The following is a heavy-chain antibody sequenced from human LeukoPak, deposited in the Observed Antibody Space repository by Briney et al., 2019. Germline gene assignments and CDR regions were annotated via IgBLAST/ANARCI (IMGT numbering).Heavy chain of an antibody. D-gene: IGHD3-22*01. CDR2: IYHSGST. J-gene: IGHJ4*02. V-gene: IGHV4-59*01. CDR1: GGFNTHYY. CDR3: ARGQWLSVFDF. Sequence: SETLSLTCSVSGGFNTHYYRSWMRQPPGKGLEWIGYIYHSGSTNYNPSLKSRVTISVDTSKNHFSLKLSSVTAADTAVYYCARGQWLSVFDFWGQGTLVTVSS.